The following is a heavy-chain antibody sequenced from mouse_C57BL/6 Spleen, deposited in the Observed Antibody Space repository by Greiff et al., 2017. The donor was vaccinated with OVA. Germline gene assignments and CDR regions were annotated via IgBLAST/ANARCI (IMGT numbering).Heavy chain of an antibody. D-gene: IGHD1-1*01. Sequence: VKLQESGAELVRPGASVTLSCKASGYTFTDYEMHWVKQTPVHGLEWIGAIDPETGGTAYNQKFKGKAILTADKSSSTAYMELRSLTSEDSAVYYCTNYYGSSYSWFAYWGQGTLVTVSA. CDR1: GYTFTDYE. CDR2: IDPETGGT. V-gene: IGHV1-15*01. J-gene: IGHJ3*01. CDR3: TNYYGSSYSWFAY.